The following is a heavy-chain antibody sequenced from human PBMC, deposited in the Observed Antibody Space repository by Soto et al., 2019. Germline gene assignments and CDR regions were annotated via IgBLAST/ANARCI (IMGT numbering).Heavy chain of an antibody. V-gene: IGHV4-30-2*01. CDR2: IYHSGST. D-gene: IGHD3-10*01. CDR1: GGSISSSGYS. CDR3: ARGIVTMLRGITTLNWFDP. Sequence: PSETLSLTCVVSGGSISSSGYSWSWIRQPPGKGLEWIGYIYHSGSTYYNPSLRSRVSLSVDRSKNQFSLKLSSVTAADTAVYYRARGIVTMLRGITTLNWFDPWGQGTLVTVSS. J-gene: IGHJ5*02.